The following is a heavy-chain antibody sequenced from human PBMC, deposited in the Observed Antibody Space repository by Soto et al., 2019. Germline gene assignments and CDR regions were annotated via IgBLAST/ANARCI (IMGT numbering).Heavy chain of an antibody. CDR2: IYYSGST. D-gene: IGHD6-19*01. J-gene: IGHJ6*02. Sequence: PSETLSLTCTVSGGSISSYYWSWIRQPPGKGLEWIGYIYYSGSTNYNPSLKSRVTISVDTSKNQFSLKLSSVTAADTAVYYCARSSSGWYDFNYYYYGMDVWGQGTMVTVSS. CDR3: ARSSSGWYDFNYYYYGMDV. V-gene: IGHV4-59*01. CDR1: GGSISSYY.